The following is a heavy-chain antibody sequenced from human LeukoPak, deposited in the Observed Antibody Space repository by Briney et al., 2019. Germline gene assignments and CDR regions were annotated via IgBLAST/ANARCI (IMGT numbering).Heavy chain of an antibody. Sequence: GGSLRLSCAASGFTFSSYWMSWVRQAPGKGLEWVANIKQDGSEKYYVDSVKGRFTISRDNAKNSLYLQMNSLRAEDTAVYYCARGCRDYGSSGYCLLFDYWGQGTLVTVSS. D-gene: IGHD3-22*01. J-gene: IGHJ4*02. V-gene: IGHV3-7*01. CDR3: ARGCRDYGSSGYCLLFDY. CDR1: GFTFSSYW. CDR2: IKQDGSEK.